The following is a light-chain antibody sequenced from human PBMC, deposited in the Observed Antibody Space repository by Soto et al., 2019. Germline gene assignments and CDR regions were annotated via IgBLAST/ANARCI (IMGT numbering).Light chain of an antibody. CDR2: GAS. CDR3: QQYGSSPIT. J-gene: IGKJ5*01. Sequence: EIVLTQSPGTLSLSPGERATLSCRASQSVTSNYLAWFQQKPGQAPRLLIYGASTRATGIPDRFSGSGSGTDFTLTISRLEPEDFAVYYCQQYGSSPITFGQGTRLEIK. CDR1: QSVTSNY. V-gene: IGKV3-20*01.